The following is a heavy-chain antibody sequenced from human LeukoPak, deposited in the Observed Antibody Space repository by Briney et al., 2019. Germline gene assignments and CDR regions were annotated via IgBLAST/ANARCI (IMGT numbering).Heavy chain of an antibody. J-gene: IGHJ3*02. CDR3: ARDSESWFGENDAFDI. D-gene: IGHD3-10*01. Sequence: GASVKVSCKASGYTFTGYHMHWVRQAPGQGLEWMGWIDPNSGGTNYAQKFQGRVTMTRDTSISTAYMELSRLRSDDTAGYYCARDSESWFGENDAFDIWGQGTMVTVSS. V-gene: IGHV1-2*02. CDR1: GYTFTGYH. CDR2: IDPNSGGT.